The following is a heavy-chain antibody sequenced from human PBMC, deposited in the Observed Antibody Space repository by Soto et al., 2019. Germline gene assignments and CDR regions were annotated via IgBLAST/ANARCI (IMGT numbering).Heavy chain of an antibody. Sequence: SETLSLTCTVSGGSIISYYWSWIRQPPGKGLEWIGYIYDSGSTSYNPSLKSRVTISVDTSKNQFSLKLSSVTAADTAVYYCARGGDYYDSIGYYGGQYFDYWGQGTLVTVSS. J-gene: IGHJ4*02. V-gene: IGHV4-59*01. D-gene: IGHD3-22*01. CDR1: GGSIISYY. CDR3: ARGGDYYDSIGYYGGQYFDY. CDR2: IYDSGST.